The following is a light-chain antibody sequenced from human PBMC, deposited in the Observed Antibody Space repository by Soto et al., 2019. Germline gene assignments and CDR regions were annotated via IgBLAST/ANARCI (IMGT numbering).Light chain of an antibody. V-gene: IGKV3-20*01. CDR3: QQYGTSFWT. CDR2: GAS. CDR1: QSVTSYY. Sequence: EIVMTQSPGTLSLSPGERGTLSCRTSQSVTSYYLAWYQQKPGQAPRLLIYGASTRATGIPDRFSGSGSGTDFTLTISRLEPEDFAVYYCQQYGTSFWTFGQGTKVEIK. J-gene: IGKJ1*01.